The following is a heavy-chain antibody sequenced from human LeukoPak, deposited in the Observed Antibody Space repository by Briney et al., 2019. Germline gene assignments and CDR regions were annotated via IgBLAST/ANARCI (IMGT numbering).Heavy chain of an antibody. D-gene: IGHD4-11*01. V-gene: IGHV1-69*06. Sequence: SVKVSCKASGGTFSSYAISWVRQAPGQGLEWMGGIIPIFGTANYAQKFQGRVTITADKSTSTAYMELSSLRSEDTAVYYCARASYSNYGWFDPWGQGTLVTVSS. CDR3: ARASYSNYGWFDP. CDR1: GGTFSSYA. J-gene: IGHJ5*02. CDR2: IIPIFGTA.